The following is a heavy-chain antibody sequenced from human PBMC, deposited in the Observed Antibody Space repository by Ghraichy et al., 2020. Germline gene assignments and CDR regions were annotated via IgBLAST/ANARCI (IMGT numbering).Heavy chain of an antibody. J-gene: IGHJ6*02. CDR2: IYTSGST. CDR3: AREGTYYDFWSVYYYYYGMDV. V-gene: IGHV4-4*07. CDR1: GGSISSYY. D-gene: IGHD3-3*01. Sequence: SETLSLTCTVSGGSISSYYWSWIRQPAGKGLEWIGRIYTSGSTNYNPSLKSRVTMSVDTSKNQFSLKLSSVTAADTAGYYCAREGTYYDFWSVYYYYYGMDVWGQGTTVTVSS.